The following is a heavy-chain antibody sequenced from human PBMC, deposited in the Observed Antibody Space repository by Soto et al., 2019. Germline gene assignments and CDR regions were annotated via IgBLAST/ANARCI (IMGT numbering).Heavy chain of an antibody. J-gene: IGHJ4*02. CDR2: IWYDGSNK. CDR1: GFTFSSYG. V-gene: IGHV3-33*01. Sequence: GGSLRLSCAASGFTFSSYGMHWVRQAPGKGLEWVAVIWYDGSNKYYADSVKGRFTISRDNVQNSLYLQMHSLRAEDTAVYYCASESGSGWTFDYWGQGTLVTVSS. CDR3: ASESGSGWTFDY. D-gene: IGHD6-19*01.